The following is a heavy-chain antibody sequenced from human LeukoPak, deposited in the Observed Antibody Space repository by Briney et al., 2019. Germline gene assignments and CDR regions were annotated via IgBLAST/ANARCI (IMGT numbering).Heavy chain of an antibody. Sequence: SVKVSCKASGGTFISYAISWVRQAPGQGLEWMGGIIPIFGTANYAQKFQGRVTITADESTSTAYMELSSLRSEDTAVYYCAKPGDGSGLYYYGMDVWGQGTTVTVSS. V-gene: IGHV1-69*01. CDR1: GGTFISYA. J-gene: IGHJ6*02. CDR2: IIPIFGTA. D-gene: IGHD3-10*01. CDR3: AKPGDGSGLYYYGMDV.